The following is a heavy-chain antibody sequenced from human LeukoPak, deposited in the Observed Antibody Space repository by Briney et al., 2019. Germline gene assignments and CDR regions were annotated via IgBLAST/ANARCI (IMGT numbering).Heavy chain of an antibody. CDR1: GFPFSSYA. CDR3: ARDDYGFDY. CDR2: IYSGGST. V-gene: IGHV3-53*01. Sequence: PGGSLRLSCAAPGFPFSSYAMSWVRQAPGKGLEWVSVIYSGGSTYYADSVKGRFPISRDNSKNTLYLQMNSLRAEDTAVYYCARDDYGFDYWGQGTLVTVSS. J-gene: IGHJ4*02. D-gene: IGHD4-17*01.